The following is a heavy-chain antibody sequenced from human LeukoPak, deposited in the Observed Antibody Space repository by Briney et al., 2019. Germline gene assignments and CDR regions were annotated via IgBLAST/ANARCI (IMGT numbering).Heavy chain of an antibody. J-gene: IGHJ4*02. D-gene: IGHD6-19*01. CDR3: AKAGGWTNYFDY. CDR2: ISAGGGST. CDR1: GFTFSSYA. V-gene: IGHV3-23*01. Sequence: GGSLRLSCAASGFTFSSYAMTWVRQAPGKGLEWVPAISAGGGSTYYADSVKGRFTISRDNSKNTLYLQLNSLRAEDTAVYYCAKAGGWTNYFDYWGQGTLVTVSS.